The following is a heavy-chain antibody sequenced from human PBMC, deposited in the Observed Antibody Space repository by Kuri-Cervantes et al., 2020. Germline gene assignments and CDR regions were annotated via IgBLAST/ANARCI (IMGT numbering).Heavy chain of an antibody. V-gene: IGHV4-34*01. CDR2: INHSGST. CDR1: GGSFSGYY. Sequence: GSLRLSCAVYGGSFSGYYWSWIRQPPGKGLEWIGEINHSGSTNYNPSLKSRVTISVDTSKNQFSLKLSSVTAADTAVYYCASYGDYTPYYFDYWGQGTLVTVSS. D-gene: IGHD4-17*01. J-gene: IGHJ4*02. CDR3: ASYGDYTPYYFDY.